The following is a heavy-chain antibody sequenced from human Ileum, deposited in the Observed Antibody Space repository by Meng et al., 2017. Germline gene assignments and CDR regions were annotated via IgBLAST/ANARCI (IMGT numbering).Heavy chain of an antibody. V-gene: IGHV3-7*01. CDR3: ARDNFGAPERYDY. D-gene: IGHD1-1*01. Sequence: GGSLRLSCAASGFIFSTNWMGWVRQAPGKGLEWVAHIKKDGGETTYADSVKGRFTISRDNAKNSLFLQMNSLRVEDTAMYYCARDNFGAPERYDYWGQGTLVTVSS. CDR2: IKKDGGET. CDR1: GFIFSTNW. J-gene: IGHJ4*02.